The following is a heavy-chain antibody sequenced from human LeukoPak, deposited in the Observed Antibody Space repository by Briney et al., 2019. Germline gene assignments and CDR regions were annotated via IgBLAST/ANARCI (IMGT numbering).Heavy chain of an antibody. CDR3: AKYPKVAFTNNRGGFDI. V-gene: IGHV4-31*03. D-gene: IGHD2-2*01. CDR1: GGSISSGGYY. J-gene: IGHJ3*02. Sequence: SQTLSLTCTVSGGSISSGGYYWSWIRQHPGKGLEWIGYIYYSGSTYYNPSLKSRVTISEDTSKNQFSLKLSSVTAADTAVYYCAKYPKVAFTNNRGGFDIWGQGKMVNV. CDR2: IYYSGST.